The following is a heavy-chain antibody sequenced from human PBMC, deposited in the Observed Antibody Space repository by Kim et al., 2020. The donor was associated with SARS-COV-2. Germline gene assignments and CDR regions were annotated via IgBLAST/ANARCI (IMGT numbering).Heavy chain of an antibody. CDR2: INPSGGST. V-gene: IGHV1-46*01. J-gene: IGHJ5*02. Sequence: ASVKVSCKASGYTFTSYYMHWVRQAPAQGLEWMGIINPSGGSTSYAQKFQGRVTMTRDTSTSTVYMELSSLRSEDTAVYYCARDRSRKHCSGGSCYPPQMGFDPWCQGTLVTVSS. D-gene: IGHD2-15*01. CDR1: GYTFTSYY. CDR3: ARDRSRKHCSGGSCYPPQMGFDP.